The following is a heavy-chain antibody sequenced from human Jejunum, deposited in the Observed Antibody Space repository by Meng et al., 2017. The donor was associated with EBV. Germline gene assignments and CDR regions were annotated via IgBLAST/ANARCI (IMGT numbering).Heavy chain of an antibody. V-gene: IGHV4-61*01. CDR3: ARGRGYDYGDS. CDR2: LYYAGKA. D-gene: IGHD5-12*01. Sequence: VQPQHPGPGRVNPTDTLTPTCNFSRDSVTGYNQWTWIRQPPGKGLEWIGNLYYAGKAIYKPSLQSRVTISVDTSKNQISLQVTSVTAADTAIYYCARGRGYDYGDSCGQGTRVTVSS. J-gene: IGHJ5*02. CDR1: RDSVTGYNQ.